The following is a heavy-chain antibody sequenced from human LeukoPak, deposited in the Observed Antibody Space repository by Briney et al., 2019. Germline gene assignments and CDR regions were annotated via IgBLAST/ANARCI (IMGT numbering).Heavy chain of an antibody. J-gene: IGHJ5*02. D-gene: IGHD3-10*01. CDR1: GGSISSYY. CDR2: IYYSGST. CDR3: ARGHYGSNWFDP. Sequence: ASETLSLTCTVSGGSISSYYWSWIRQPPGKGLEWIGYIYYSGSTNYNPSLKSRVTISEDTSKNQFSLKLSSVTAADTAVYYCARGHYGSNWFDPWGQGTLVTVSS. V-gene: IGHV4-59*01.